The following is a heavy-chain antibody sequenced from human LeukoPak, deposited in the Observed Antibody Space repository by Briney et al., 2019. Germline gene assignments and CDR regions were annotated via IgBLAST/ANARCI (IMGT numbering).Heavy chain of an antibody. CDR2: IRASGDRT. CDR3: AKDRNAWPTNFDS. D-gene: IGHD5-24*01. Sequence: PGGSLRLSCVASGITFSNYAMSWVRQAPGKGREWVSAIRASGDRTYFADSVKGRFTISRDNSKNTVYLQMNSLRADDTAVYYCAKDRNAWPTNFDSWGQGTLVTVSA. J-gene: IGHJ4*02. V-gene: IGHV3-23*01. CDR1: GITFSNYA.